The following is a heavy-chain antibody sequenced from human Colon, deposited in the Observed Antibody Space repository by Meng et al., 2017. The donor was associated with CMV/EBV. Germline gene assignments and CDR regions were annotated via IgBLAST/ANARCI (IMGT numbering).Heavy chain of an antibody. CDR1: GFTFTDYS. V-gene: IGHV3-21*01. Sequence: GGSLRLSCAVSGFTFTDYSINWVRHAPGKGLEWVSSIISRSTYISYANSVKSRFTVSRDDAKNSLYLKMDSLRAADTAVYYCARAPGNYLSPYYFDYWGQGTLVTVSS. J-gene: IGHJ4*02. CDR3: ARAPGNYLSPYYFDY. CDR2: IISRSTYI. D-gene: IGHD1-14*01.